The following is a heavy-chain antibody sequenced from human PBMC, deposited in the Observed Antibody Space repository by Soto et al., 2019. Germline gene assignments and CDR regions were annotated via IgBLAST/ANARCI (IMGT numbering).Heavy chain of an antibody. Sequence: GGSLRLSCAASGFTFSSYGMHWVRQAPGKGLEWVAVISYDGSNKYYADSVKGRFTISRDNSKNTLYLQMNSLRAEDTAVYYCAKDQREQWLLRGSYYFDYWGQGTLVTVSS. J-gene: IGHJ4*02. D-gene: IGHD6-19*01. CDR1: GFTFSSYG. CDR3: AKDQREQWLLRGSYYFDY. V-gene: IGHV3-30*18. CDR2: ISYDGSNK.